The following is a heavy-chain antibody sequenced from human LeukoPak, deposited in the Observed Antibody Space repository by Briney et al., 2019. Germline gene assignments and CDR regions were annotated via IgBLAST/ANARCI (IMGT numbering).Heavy chain of an antibody. CDR1: GFTFISFE. CDR3: ARDGFFGGIDY. D-gene: IGHD3-3*01. V-gene: IGHV3-48*03. CDR2: ISTTGSTI. Sequence: GGSLRLSCAASGFTFISFEMDWVRQAPGKGLERVSFISTTGSTISYADSVKGRFTMSGDNAKNSLFLIMNSLRAEDTAVYYCARDGFFGGIDYWGQGTLVTVSS. J-gene: IGHJ4*02.